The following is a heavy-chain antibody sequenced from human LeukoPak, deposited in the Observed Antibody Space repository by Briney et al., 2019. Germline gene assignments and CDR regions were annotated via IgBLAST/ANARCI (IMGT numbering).Heavy chain of an antibody. Sequence: PSETLSLTCAVSGGSISGYFWSWSRQPPGKGLEWIGYIYYTGSTIYNPSLRSRVTMSVDVSKNRFSLDLTSVTAADTAVYYCARHDPVGHFLRGMDVWGQGTTVTVSS. J-gene: IGHJ6*02. CDR3: ARHDPVGHFLRGMDV. CDR1: GGSISGYF. CDR2: IYYTGST. V-gene: IGHV4-59*08. D-gene: IGHD2/OR15-2a*01.